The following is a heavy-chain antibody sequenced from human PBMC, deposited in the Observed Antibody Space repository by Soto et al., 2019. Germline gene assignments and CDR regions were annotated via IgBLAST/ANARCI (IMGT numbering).Heavy chain of an antibody. Sequence: QITLKESGPTLVKPTQTLTLTCTFSGFPLSTSGVGVGWIRQPPGKALEWLALIYWDDDKRYSPSLKSRLTITKDTSKNQVVLTMTNMDPVDPATYYCAHRRRGRYFDYWGQGTLVTVSS. CDR3: AHRRRGRYFDY. CDR2: IYWDDDK. J-gene: IGHJ4*02. V-gene: IGHV2-5*02. CDR1: GFPLSTSGVG. D-gene: IGHD3-16*01.